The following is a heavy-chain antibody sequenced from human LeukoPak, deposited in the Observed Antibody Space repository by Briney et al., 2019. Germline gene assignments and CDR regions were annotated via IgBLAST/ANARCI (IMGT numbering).Heavy chain of an antibody. D-gene: IGHD3-3*01. V-gene: IGHV4-39*01. CDR2: IYYSGST. CDR1: GGPISSRGYY. J-gene: IGHJ4*02. CDR3: ATHPYVWSGYYRPQYYFDS. Sequence: SETLSLTCTVSGGPISSRGYYWAWIRQPPGKGLEWIGSIYYSGSTSYNPSLKSRVTISVDTSKNQFSLRLSSVTAADTAVFYCATHPYVWSGYYRPQYYFDSWGQGTLVTVSS.